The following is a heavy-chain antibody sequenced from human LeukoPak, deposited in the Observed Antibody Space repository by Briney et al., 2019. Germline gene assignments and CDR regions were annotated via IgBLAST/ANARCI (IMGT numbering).Heavy chain of an antibody. D-gene: IGHD3-22*01. V-gene: IGHV4-59*01. J-gene: IGHJ6*02. CDR2: IYYSGST. Sequence: PSETLSLTCTVSGGSISSYYWSWIRQPPGKGLEWIGYIYYSGSTNYNPSLKSRVTISVDTSNNQFSLKLSSVTAADTAVYYCARGLSDSSGYYYGMDVWGQGTTVTVSS. CDR3: ARGLSDSSGYYYGMDV. CDR1: GGSISSYY.